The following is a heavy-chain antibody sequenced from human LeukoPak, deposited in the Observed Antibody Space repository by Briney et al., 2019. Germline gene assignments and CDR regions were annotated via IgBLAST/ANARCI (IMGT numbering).Heavy chain of an antibody. CDR2: ISGSGGST. Sequence: GGSLRLSCATSGFIFSTYALSWVRQAPGKGLEWASSISGSGGSTYHADSVKGRFTISRDNSKNTLYLQMNSLRAEDTAVYYCAKDRERWLQTTNFDYWGQGTLVTVSS. CDR3: AKDRERWLQTTNFDY. D-gene: IGHD5-24*01. CDR1: GFIFSTYA. J-gene: IGHJ4*02. V-gene: IGHV3-23*01.